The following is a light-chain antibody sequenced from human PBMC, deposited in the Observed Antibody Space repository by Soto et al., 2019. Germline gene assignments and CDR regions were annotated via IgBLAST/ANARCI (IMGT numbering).Light chain of an antibody. Sequence: QSALTQPASVSGSPGQSIPISCTGTSSEVGGYDYVSWYQQHPGKAPKLMIYDVSNRPSGVSNRFSGSKSGNTASLTISGLQDEDEADYYCSSYTSSITLGVFGTGTKVTVL. V-gene: IGLV2-14*01. CDR1: SSEVGGYDY. J-gene: IGLJ1*01. CDR2: DVS. CDR3: SSYTSSITLGV.